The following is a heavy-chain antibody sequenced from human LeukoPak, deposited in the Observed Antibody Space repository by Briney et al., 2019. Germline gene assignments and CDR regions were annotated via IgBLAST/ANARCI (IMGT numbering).Heavy chain of an antibody. J-gene: IGHJ4*02. CDR2: IRSKAYGGTT. V-gene: IGHV3-49*04. Sequence: PGGSLRLSCTASGFTFGDYAMSWVRQAPGKGLEWVGFIRSKAYGGTTEYAASVKGRFTISRDDSKSIAYLQMNSLKTEDTAVYYCTRDHSHGYSTESYYFDYWGQGTLVTVSS. CDR3: TRDHSHGYSTESYYFDY. D-gene: IGHD5-18*01. CDR1: GFTFGDYA.